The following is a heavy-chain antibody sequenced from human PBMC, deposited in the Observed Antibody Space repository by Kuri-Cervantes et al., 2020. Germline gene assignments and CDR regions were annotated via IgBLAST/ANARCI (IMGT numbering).Heavy chain of an antibody. CDR2: ISGSGGTT. Sequence: GESLKISCAASGFTFSNYAMSWVRQAPGKGLEWVSAISGSGGTTYYVDSVKGRFTISRDNSKNVLYLQMNSLRAEDTAVYYCAKGEDSSGYYKVWGQGTLVTVSS. CDR1: GFTFSNYA. CDR3: AKGEDSSGYYKV. D-gene: IGHD3-22*01. J-gene: IGHJ4*02. V-gene: IGHV3-23*01.